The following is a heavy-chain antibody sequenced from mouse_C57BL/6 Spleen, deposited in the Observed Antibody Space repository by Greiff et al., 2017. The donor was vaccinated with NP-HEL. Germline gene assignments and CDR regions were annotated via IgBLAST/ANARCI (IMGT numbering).Heavy chain of an antibody. CDR1: GYTFTDYE. CDR2: IDPETGGT. V-gene: IGHV1-15*01. Sequence: LVESGAELVRPGASVTLSCKASGYTFTDYEMHWVKQTPVHGLEWIGAIDPETGGTAYNQKFKGKAILTADKSSSTAYMELRSLTSEDSAVYYCTRRYAMDYWGQGTSVTVSS. J-gene: IGHJ4*01. CDR3: TRRYAMDY.